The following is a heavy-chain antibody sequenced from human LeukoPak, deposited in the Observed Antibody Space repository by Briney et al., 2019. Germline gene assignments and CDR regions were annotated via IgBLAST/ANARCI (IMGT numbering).Heavy chain of an antibody. CDR2: INPDSGGT. CDR1: GYTFTSYF. CDR3: ATSRAQTLAYCGGDCYSGFDY. Sequence: ASVKVSCKASGYTFTSYFMHWVRQAPGQGLDWLGWINPDSGGTNYAQKFQGRVTMTRDPSISTAYMELSWLRSDDTAMYYCATSRAQTLAYCGGDCYSGFDYWGQGTLVSVSS. D-gene: IGHD2-21*02. V-gene: IGHV1-2*02. J-gene: IGHJ4*02.